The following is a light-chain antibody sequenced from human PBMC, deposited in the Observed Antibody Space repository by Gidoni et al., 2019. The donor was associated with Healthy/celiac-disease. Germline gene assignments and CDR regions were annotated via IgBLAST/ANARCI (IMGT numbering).Light chain of an antibody. CDR3: SSHRTGNTFV. CDR1: SSDVGGYNS. V-gene: IGLV2-14*03. Sequence: QSALTQPASVSGSPGQSITISCTGTSSDVGGYNSVSWYQHHPGKAPKLMIYDVSNRPSGVSNRFSGSKSGNTASLTISGLQADDEADYYCSSHRTGNTFVFGTGTEVTVL. J-gene: IGLJ1*01. CDR2: DVS.